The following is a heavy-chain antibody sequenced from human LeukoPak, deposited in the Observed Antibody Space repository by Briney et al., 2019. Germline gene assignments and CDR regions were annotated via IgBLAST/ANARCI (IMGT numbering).Heavy chain of an antibody. CDR1: GGTFSSYA. D-gene: IGHD2-15*01. J-gene: IGHJ3*02. Sequence: ASVKVSCKASGGTFSSYAISWVRQAPGQGLEWMGGIIPIFGTANYAQKFQGRVTITADKSTSTAYMELSSLRSEDTAVCYCARDASLGYCSGGSCYMSGGAFDIWGQGTMVTVSS. CDR3: ARDASLGYCSGGSCYMSGGAFDI. V-gene: IGHV1-69*06. CDR2: IIPIFGTA.